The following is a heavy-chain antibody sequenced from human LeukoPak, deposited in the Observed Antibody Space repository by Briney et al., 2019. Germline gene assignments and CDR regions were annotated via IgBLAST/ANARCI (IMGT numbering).Heavy chain of an antibody. CDR2: IYPGNSDT. CDR1: GDRLTNNW. J-gene: IGHJ4*02. V-gene: IGHV5-51*01. Sequence: GESLKISCKISGDRLTNNWIGWVRQLPGKGLEWLGLIYPGNSDTRYGPFFQGQVTFSVDTSISTAYLHWGGLKASDTAMYYCARFALTSSLDYWGQGTLVTVSS. D-gene: IGHD6-13*01. CDR3: ARFALTSSLDY.